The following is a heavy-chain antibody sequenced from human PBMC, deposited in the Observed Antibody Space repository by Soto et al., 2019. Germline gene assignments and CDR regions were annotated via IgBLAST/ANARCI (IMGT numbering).Heavy chain of an antibody. CDR2: IKQDGSEK. CDR3: ARGVSGFFSVYFDY. D-gene: IGHD3-10*01. CDR1: GFTFSSYW. J-gene: IGHJ4*02. V-gene: IGHV3-7*01. Sequence: GGSLRLSCAASGFTFSSYWMSWVRQAPGKGLEWVANIKQDGSEKYYVDSVKGRFTISRDNAKNSLYLQMNSLRAEDTAVYYCARGVSGFFSVYFDYWGQGTLVTVSS.